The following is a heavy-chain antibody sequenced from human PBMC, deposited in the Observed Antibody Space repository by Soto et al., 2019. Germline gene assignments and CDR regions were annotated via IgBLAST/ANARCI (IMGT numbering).Heavy chain of an antibody. D-gene: IGHD3-9*01. CDR1: GGSISSYY. V-gene: IGHV4-59*01. J-gene: IGHJ4*02. Sequence: PSETLSLTCTVSGGSISSYYWSWIRQPPGKGLEWIGYIYYSGSTNYNPSLKSRVTISVDTSKNQFSLKLSSVTAADTAVYYCAGQYYDILTGYYGNDYWGQGTLVTVSS. CDR3: AGQYYDILTGYYGNDY. CDR2: IYYSGST.